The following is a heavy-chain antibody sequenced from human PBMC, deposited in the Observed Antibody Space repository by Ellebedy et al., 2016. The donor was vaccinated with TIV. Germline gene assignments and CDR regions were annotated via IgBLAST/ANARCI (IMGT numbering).Heavy chain of an antibody. V-gene: IGHV4-59*01. CDR1: GGSISSYY. J-gene: IGHJ5*02. CDR2: IYYSGST. Sequence: SETLSLXCTVSGGSISSYYWSWIRQPPGKGLEWIGYIYYSGSTNYNPSLKSRVTISVDTSKNQFSLKLSSVTAADTAVYYCARAPPGPPNDYYDSSGYYHWGQGTLVTVSS. D-gene: IGHD3-22*01. CDR3: ARAPPGPPNDYYDSSGYYH.